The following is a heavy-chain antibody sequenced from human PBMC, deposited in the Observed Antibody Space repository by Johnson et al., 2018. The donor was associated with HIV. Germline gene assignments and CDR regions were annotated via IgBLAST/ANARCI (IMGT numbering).Heavy chain of an antibody. CDR2: IWYDGSNK. V-gene: IGHV3-33*06. CDR1: GFTFSSYG. CDR3: AKDRGAARAFDAFDI. D-gene: IGHD6-6*01. J-gene: IGHJ3*02. Sequence: VQLVESGGGVVQPGRSLRLSCAASGFTFSSYGMHWVRQAPGKGLEWVAVIWYDGSNKYYADSVTGRFTISRDNSKNTLYLQMNSLRAEDTAVYYCAKDRGAARAFDAFDIWGQGTMVTVSS.